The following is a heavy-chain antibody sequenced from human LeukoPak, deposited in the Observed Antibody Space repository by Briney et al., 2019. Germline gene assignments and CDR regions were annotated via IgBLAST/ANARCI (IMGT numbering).Heavy chain of an antibody. J-gene: IGHJ4*02. D-gene: IGHD1-26*01. CDR2: INPNSGGT. CDR1: GYTFTGYY. CDR3: ARDRPPITGSYTGGY. V-gene: IGHV1-2*02. Sequence: GASVKVSCKASGYTFTGYYMHWVRQAPGQGLEWMGWINPNSGGTNYAQKFQGRVTMTRDTSISTAYMELSTLRSDDTAVYYCARDRPPITGSYTGGYWGQGTLVTVSS.